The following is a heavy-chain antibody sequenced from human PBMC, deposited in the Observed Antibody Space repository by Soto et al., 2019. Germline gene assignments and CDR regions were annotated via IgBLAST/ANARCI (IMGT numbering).Heavy chain of an antibody. V-gene: IGHV3-30*18. CDR2: VSFEGTNK. Sequence: QVQLVESGGGVVQPGMTLRLSCTASGFTFSSHGIHWVRQAPGKGLEWVAVVSFEGTNKNYADSVRGRFTISRDNSKNTLYLQMSSLRAEDTAVYYCANGDSSGFEYFQSWGQGTLVTVSS. CDR1: GFTFSSHG. CDR3: ANGDSSGFEYFQS. J-gene: IGHJ1*01. D-gene: IGHD3-22*01.